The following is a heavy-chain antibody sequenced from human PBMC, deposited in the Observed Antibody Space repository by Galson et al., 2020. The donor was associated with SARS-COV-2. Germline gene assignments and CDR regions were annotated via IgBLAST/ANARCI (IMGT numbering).Heavy chain of an antibody. Sequence: GESLKISCTGSGYSFTTYWIGWVRQMPGKGLEWMGITYPGDSDTRYSPSFQGEVTISADKSISTAYLQWSSLKASDTAMYYCARHITIFGVVLFDPWGQGTLVTVSS. CDR1: GYSFTTYW. D-gene: IGHD3-3*01. V-gene: IGHV5-51*01. J-gene: IGHJ5*02. CDR3: ARHITIFGVVLFDP. CDR2: TYPGDSDT.